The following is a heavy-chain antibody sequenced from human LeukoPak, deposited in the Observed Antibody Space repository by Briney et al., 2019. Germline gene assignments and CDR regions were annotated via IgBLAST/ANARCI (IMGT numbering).Heavy chain of an antibody. V-gene: IGHV3-30*04. CDR2: ISYDGSNK. J-gene: IGHJ4*02. CDR3: ARGPDYDILADYFDY. CDR1: GFTSSNYA. Sequence: GRSLRLSCAASGFTSSNYALHWVRQAPGKGLEWVAVISYDGSNKFYADSVRGRFTISRDNSKNTLFLQMNSLRPEDTAVYYCARGPDYDILADYFDYWGQGTLVTVSS. D-gene: IGHD3-9*01.